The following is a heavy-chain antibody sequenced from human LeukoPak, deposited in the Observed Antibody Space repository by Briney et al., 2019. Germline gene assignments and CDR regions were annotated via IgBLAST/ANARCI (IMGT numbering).Heavy chain of an antibody. J-gene: IGHJ4*02. CDR2: ISGSGGST. CDR1: GFTFSSCA. CDR3: AKRIVVVPAAIGAGGFDY. Sequence: SGGSLRLSCAASGFTFSSCALSWVRQAPGKGLEWVSAISGSGGSTYYADSVKGRFTISRDNSKNTLYLQMNSLRAEDTAVYYCAKRIVVVPAAIGAGGFDYWGQGTLVTVSS. V-gene: IGHV3-23*01. D-gene: IGHD2-2*02.